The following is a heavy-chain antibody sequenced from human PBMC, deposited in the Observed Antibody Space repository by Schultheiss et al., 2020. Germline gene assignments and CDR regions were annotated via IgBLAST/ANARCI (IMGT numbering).Heavy chain of an antibody. CDR1: GGTFSSYA. D-gene: IGHD6-6*01. V-gene: IGHV1-8*03. CDR2: INPNSGGT. Sequence: ASVKVSCKASGGTFSSYAISWVRQAPGQGLEWMGWINPNSGGTNYAQKFQERVTITRDMSTSTAYMELSSLRSEDTAVYYCAVSSSSYRNNWFDPWGQGTLVTVSS. CDR3: AVSSSSYRNNWFDP. J-gene: IGHJ5*02.